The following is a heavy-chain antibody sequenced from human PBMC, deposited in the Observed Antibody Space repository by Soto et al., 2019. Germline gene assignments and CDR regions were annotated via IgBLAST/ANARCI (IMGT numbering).Heavy chain of an antibody. J-gene: IGHJ3*02. Sequence: LSLSCAASGFTSSDYYMSWIRQAPGKGLEWVSYISYSGSTIYYADSVKGRFTISRDNAKNSLYLQMNSLRAEDTAVYYCARDNLAFDIWGQGTMVTVSS. V-gene: IGHV3-11*01. CDR3: ARDNLAFDI. CDR1: GFTSSDYY. CDR2: ISYSGSTI.